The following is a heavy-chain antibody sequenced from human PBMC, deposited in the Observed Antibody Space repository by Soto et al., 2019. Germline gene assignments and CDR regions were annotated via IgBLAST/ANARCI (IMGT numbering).Heavy chain of an antibody. V-gene: IGHV3-15*01. D-gene: IGHD1-26*01. CDR2: IKSKTDGGTT. CDR3: TTARIVGATTDD. Sequence: GGSLRLSCAASGFTFSNAWMSWVRQAPGKGLEWVGRIKSKTDGGTTDYAAPVKGRFTISRDDSKNTLYLQMNSLKTEDTAVYYCTTARIVGATTDDWGQGTLVTVSS. CDR1: GFTFSNAW. J-gene: IGHJ4*02.